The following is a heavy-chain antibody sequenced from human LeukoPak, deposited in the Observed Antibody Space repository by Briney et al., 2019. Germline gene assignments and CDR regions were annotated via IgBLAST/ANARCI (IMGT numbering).Heavy chain of an antibody. Sequence: GGSLRLSCAASGFTFSTYFWMHWVRQAPGKGLVWVSRIKSDGSSSTYADSVKGRFTISRDNAKNSLYLQMNTLRAEDTAVYYCVRDLDLDGYSSSEYWGQGTLVTVSS. CDR1: GFTFSTYFW. V-gene: IGHV3-74*01. CDR2: IKSDGSSS. J-gene: IGHJ4*02. CDR3: VRDLDLDGYSSSEY. D-gene: IGHD5-18*01.